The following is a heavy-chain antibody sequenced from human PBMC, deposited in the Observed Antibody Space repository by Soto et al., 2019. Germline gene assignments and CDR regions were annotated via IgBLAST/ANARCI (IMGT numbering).Heavy chain of an antibody. Sequence: GESLKISCKASGYSFTTYWIGWVRQMPGKGLEWMGIIYPGDSDTRYSPSFQGQVTISADKSTNTAHLQWSSLKAPDTAMYYCAAQSYCSSTSCLGPNYYYGMDVWGQGTTVTVSS. V-gene: IGHV5-51*01. CDR1: GYSFTTYW. D-gene: IGHD2-2*01. CDR3: AAQSYCSSTSCLGPNYYYGMDV. J-gene: IGHJ6*02. CDR2: IYPGDSDT.